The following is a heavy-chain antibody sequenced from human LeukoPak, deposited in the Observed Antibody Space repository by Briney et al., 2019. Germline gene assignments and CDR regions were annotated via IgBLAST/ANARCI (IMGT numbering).Heavy chain of an antibody. CDR3: ARLGYCSSTSCRGGY. V-gene: IGHV3-53*01. Sequence: GGSLRLSYAASGFTVSSNYMSWVRQAPGKGLEWASVVYSGGSTYYADSVKGRFTISRDNSKNTLYLQMNSLRAEDTAVYYCARLGYCSSTSCRGGYWGQGTLVTVSS. D-gene: IGHD2-2*01. J-gene: IGHJ4*02. CDR2: VYSGGST. CDR1: GFTVSSNY.